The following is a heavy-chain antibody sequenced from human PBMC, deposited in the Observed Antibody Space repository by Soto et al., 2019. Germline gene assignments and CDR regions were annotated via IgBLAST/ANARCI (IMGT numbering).Heavy chain of an antibody. Sequence: PSETLSLTXTVSGGSISSYYWSWIRQPAGKGLEWIGRIYTSGSTNYNPSLKSRVTMSVDTSKNQFSLKLSSVTAADTAVYYCAREGRITIFGVVIIRGDAFDIWGQGTMVTVSS. CDR2: IYTSGST. CDR1: GGSISSYY. J-gene: IGHJ3*02. D-gene: IGHD3-3*01. V-gene: IGHV4-4*07. CDR3: AREGRITIFGVVIIRGDAFDI.